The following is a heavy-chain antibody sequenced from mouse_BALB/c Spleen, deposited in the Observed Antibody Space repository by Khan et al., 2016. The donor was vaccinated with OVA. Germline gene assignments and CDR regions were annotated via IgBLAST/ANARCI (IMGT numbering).Heavy chain of an antibody. CDR2: INPNNGDT. J-gene: IGHJ1*01. Sequence: EVQLQQSGPELVKPGASVKMSCKASGYTFTDYYMKWVRQSHGQSLEWIGDINPNNGDTFYNQEFKGKATLTVDRSSSTAYMQLNSLTSEDSAVYYCARGLFDVWGAGTTVTVSS. CDR3: ARGLFDV. CDR1: GYTFTDYY. V-gene: IGHV1-26*01.